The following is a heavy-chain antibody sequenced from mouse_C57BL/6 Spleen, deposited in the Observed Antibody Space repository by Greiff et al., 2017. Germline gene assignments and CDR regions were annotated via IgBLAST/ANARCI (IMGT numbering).Heavy chain of an antibody. V-gene: IGHV1-26*01. J-gene: IGHJ2*01. D-gene: IGHD3-2*01. Sequence: EVQLQQSGPELVKPGASVKISCKASGYTFTDYYMNWVKQSHGKSLEWIGDINPNNGGTSYNQKFKGKATLTVDKSSSTAYMELRSLTSEDSAVYYCARDRLLFDYWGQGTTLTVSS. CDR2: INPNNGGT. CDR3: ARDRLLFDY. CDR1: GYTFTDYY.